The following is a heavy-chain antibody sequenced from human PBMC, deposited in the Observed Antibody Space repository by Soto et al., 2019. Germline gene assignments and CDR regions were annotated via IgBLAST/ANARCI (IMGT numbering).Heavy chain of an antibody. Sequence: SETLSLTCTVSGGSISSSSYYWGWIRQPPGKGLEWIGSIYYSGSTYYNPSLKSRVTISVDTSKNQFSLKLSSVTAADTAVYYCARHQTYYFDYWGQGTLVTVSS. CDR2: IYYSGST. J-gene: IGHJ4*02. CDR3: ARHQTYYFDY. V-gene: IGHV4-39*01. CDR1: GGSISSSSYY.